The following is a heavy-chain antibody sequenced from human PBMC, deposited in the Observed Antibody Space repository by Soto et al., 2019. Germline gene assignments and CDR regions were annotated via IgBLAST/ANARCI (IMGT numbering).Heavy chain of an antibody. J-gene: IGHJ4*02. D-gene: IGHD1-26*01. CDR2: FDPDHDKT. CDR3: ATEPVGYFED. CDR1: GYTLPELT. V-gene: IGHV1-24*01. Sequence: QVHLEQSGAEVRRPGASLKVSCKVSGYTLPELTLHWVRLTPGKGLDWIGGFDPDHDKTVYAQKFQGRVTMTEDRSTDTTSMELRGRTCEDTALYFCATEPVGYFEDWGSGVLVTVAS.